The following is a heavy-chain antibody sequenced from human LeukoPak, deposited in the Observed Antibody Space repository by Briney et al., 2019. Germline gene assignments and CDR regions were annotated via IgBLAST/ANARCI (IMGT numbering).Heavy chain of an antibody. Sequence: SETLSLTCTVSGGSISSYYWSWIRQPPGKGLEWIGYIYYSGSTNYNPSLKSRVTISVDTSKNQFSLKLSSVTAADTAVYYCARKGDSSGYYYAHFDYWGQGTLVTVSS. J-gene: IGHJ4*02. CDR2: IYYSGST. CDR1: GGSISSYY. V-gene: IGHV4-59*08. D-gene: IGHD3-22*01. CDR3: ARKGDSSGYYYAHFDY.